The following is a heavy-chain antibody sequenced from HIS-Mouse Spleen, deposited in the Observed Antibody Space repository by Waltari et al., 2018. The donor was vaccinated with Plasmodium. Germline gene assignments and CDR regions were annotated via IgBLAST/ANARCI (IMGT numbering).Heavy chain of an antibody. Sequence: QVQLQQWGAGLLKPSETLSLTCAVYGGSFCGYYWSWIRQPPGKGLEWSGEINHSGSTNYNPSLKSRVTISVETSRNQCSLKLSSVTAADTAVYYCARVTSSGVYWYFDLWGRGTLVTVSS. CDR1: GGSFCGYY. J-gene: IGHJ2*01. CDR2: INHSGST. CDR3: ARVTSSGVYWYFDL. V-gene: IGHV4-34*01. D-gene: IGHD3-3*01.